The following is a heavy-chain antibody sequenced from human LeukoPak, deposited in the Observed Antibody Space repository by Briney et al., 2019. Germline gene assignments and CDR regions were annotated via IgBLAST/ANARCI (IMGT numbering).Heavy chain of an antibody. CDR2: ISGSGGSA. CDR1: GFTFSSFE. D-gene: IGHD6-13*01. Sequence: GGSLRLSCAASGFTFSSFEMSWVRQAPGKGLEWVSAISGSGGSAYYADSVKGRFTISRDNAKNSLYLQMNSLRAEDTAVYYCARGPAAGLYYFDYWGQGTLVTVSS. J-gene: IGHJ4*02. CDR3: ARGPAAGLYYFDY. V-gene: IGHV3-23*01.